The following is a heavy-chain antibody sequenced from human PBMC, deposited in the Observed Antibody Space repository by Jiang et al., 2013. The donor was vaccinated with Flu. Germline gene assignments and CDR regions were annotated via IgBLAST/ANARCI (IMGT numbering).Heavy chain of an antibody. CDR1: GFTFSSYS. CDR3: ARRMRPDIIVVPAATWFDP. J-gene: IGHJ5*02. Sequence: QLLESGGGLVKPGGSLRLSCAASGFTFSSYSMNWVRQAPGKGLEWVSSISSSSSYIYHADSVKGRFTISRDNAKNSLYLQMNSLRAEDTAVYYCARRMRPDIIVVPAATWFDPWGQGTLVTVSS. D-gene: IGHD2-2*01. V-gene: IGHV3-21*01. CDR2: ISSSSSYI.